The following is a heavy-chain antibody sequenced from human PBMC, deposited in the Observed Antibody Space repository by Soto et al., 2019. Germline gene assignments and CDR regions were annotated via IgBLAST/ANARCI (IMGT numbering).Heavy chain of an antibody. CDR2: IYYSGST. CDR3: ARENGDYVLDY. D-gene: IGHD4-17*01. Sequence: PFEMMPLTSTVSGGNVRGRSYYWSWIRQPPGKGLEWIGYIYYSGSTNYNPSLKSRVTISVDTSKNQFSLKLSSVTAADTAVYYWARENGDYVLDYWGQGTLVTVSS. CDR1: GGNVRGRSYY. V-gene: IGHV4-61*01. J-gene: IGHJ4*02.